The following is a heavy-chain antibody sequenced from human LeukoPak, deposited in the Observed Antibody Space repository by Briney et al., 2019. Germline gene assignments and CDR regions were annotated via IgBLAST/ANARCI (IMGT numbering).Heavy chain of an antibody. J-gene: IGHJ4*02. D-gene: IGHD1-26*01. CDR3: ARDRLWEVGATPYFAY. CDR2: ISSSRSDT. CDR1: GFTFSDYY. Sequence: GGSLRLSCAASGFTFSDYYMSWIRQAPGKGLEWVSFISSSRSDTKYADSVKGRFTISRDNAKNSLYLQMNSLRAEDTAVYYCARDRLWEVGATPYFAYWGQGTLVTVSS. V-gene: IGHV3-11*05.